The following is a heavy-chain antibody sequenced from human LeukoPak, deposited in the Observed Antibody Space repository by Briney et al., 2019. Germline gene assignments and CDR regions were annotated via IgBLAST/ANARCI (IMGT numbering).Heavy chain of an antibody. V-gene: IGHV1-8*01. CDR3: ARIVATNTFDAFDI. D-gene: IGHD5-12*01. CDR2: MNPNSGNT. CDR1: GYTFTSYD. J-gene: IGHJ3*02. Sequence: ASVKVSCKASGYTFTSYDINWVRQATGQGLEWMGWMNPNSGNTGYAQKFQGRVTMTRNTSISTAYMELSSLRSEDTAVYYCARIVATNTFDAFDIWGQGTMVTVSS.